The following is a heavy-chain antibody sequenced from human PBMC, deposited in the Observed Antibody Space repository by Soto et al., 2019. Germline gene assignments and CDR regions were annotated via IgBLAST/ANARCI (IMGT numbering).Heavy chain of an antibody. D-gene: IGHD4-17*01. V-gene: IGHV3-49*04. J-gene: IGHJ6*02. Sequence: PGGSLRLSCTASGFTFGDYAMSWVRQAPGKGLEWVGFIRSKAYGGTTEYAASVKGRFTISRDDSKSIAYLQMNSLKTEDTAVYYCTREGTVTATWGYYYYGMDVWGQGTTVTVSS. CDR1: GFTFGDYA. CDR3: TREGTVTATWGYYYYGMDV. CDR2: IRSKAYGGTT.